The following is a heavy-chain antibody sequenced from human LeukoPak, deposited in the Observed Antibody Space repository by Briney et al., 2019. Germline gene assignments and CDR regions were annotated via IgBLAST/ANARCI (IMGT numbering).Heavy chain of an antibody. CDR2: INHSGST. CDR3: ARVARYCSGGSCYLSAFDI. D-gene: IGHD2-15*01. CDR1: GASLISDGSS. Sequence: SETLSLTCSVSGASLISDGSSWSWIRQPPGKGLEWIGEINHSGSTNYNPSLKSRVTISVDTSKNQFSLKLSSVTAADTAVYYCARVARYCSGGSCYLSAFDIWGQGTMVTVSS. V-gene: IGHV4-34*01. J-gene: IGHJ3*02.